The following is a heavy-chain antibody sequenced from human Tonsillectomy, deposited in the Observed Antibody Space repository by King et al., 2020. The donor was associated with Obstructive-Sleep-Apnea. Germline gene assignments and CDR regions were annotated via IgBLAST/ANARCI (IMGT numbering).Heavy chain of an antibody. CDR1: GGSISSSNW. D-gene: IGHD4-11*01. V-gene: IGHV4-4*02. J-gene: IGHJ4*02. CDR3: GRWTVTTQIDY. Sequence: VQLQESGPGLVKPSGTLSLTCAVSGGSISSSNWWSWVRQPPGKGLEWIGEIYHTGSTNYNPSLKSRVTMSLDKAKNQFSLTLNSLTAADTAVYYCGRWTVTTQIDYWGRGTLVTVSS. CDR2: IYHTGST.